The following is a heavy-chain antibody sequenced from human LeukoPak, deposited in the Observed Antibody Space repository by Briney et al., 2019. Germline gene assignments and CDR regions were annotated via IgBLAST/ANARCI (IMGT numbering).Heavy chain of an antibody. CDR3: ARRGRYSGSYYSLGY. CDR2: IDPSDSYT. Sequence: GESLKISCKGSGYSFTTYWISWVRQMPGKGLEWMGRIDPSDSYTDYSPSFQGHVSISVDKSISTAYLQWSSLKASDTVMYYCARRGRYSGSYYSLGYWGQGTLVTVSS. J-gene: IGHJ4*02. CDR1: GYSFTTYW. V-gene: IGHV5-10-1*01. D-gene: IGHD1-26*01.